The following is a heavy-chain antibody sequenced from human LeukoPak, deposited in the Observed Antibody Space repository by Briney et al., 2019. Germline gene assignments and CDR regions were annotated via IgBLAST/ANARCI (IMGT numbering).Heavy chain of an antibody. D-gene: IGHD3-10*01. CDR2: ISAQHGQT. Sequence: GASVKVSCKTSGYSENFYGITWVRQVAGQGLEWMGWISAQHGQTEYAPNSQDRVTMTRDTSTSTVYMELSSLRSEDTAVYYCARDRSGLPITMVFGIEIDPWGQGTLVTVSS. J-gene: IGHJ5*02. CDR1: GYSENFYG. V-gene: IGHV1-18*01. CDR3: ARDRSGLPITMVFGIEIDP.